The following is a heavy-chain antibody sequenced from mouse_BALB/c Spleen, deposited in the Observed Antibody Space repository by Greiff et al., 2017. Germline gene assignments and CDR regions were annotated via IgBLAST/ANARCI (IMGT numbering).Heavy chain of an antibody. CDR2: ISNGGGST. J-gene: IGHJ1*01. V-gene: IGHV5-12-2*01. CDR1: GFTFSSYT. CDR3: ARHGKTDWYFDV. D-gene: IGHD4-1*01. Sequence: EVKLVESGGGLVQPGGSLKISCAASGFTFSSYTMSWVRQTPEKRLEWVAYISNGGGSTSYPDTVKGRFTISRDNAKNTLYLQLSSLKSEDTAMYYCARHGKTDWYFDVWGAGTTVTVSS.